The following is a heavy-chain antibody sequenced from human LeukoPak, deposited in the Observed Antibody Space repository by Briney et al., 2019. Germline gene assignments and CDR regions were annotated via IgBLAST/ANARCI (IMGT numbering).Heavy chain of an antibody. CDR1: GFIFSNYG. J-gene: IGHJ4*02. V-gene: IGHV3-30*02. D-gene: IGHD3-10*01. CDR3: AKVLQMVREVTPFDY. CDR2: IRSDGFNK. Sequence: GGSLRLSCAASGFIFSNYGMHWVRQTPDKGLRWVASIRSDGFNKYYADSVKGRFTISRDNSKNTLYLQMSSLGIEDTAVYYCAKVLQMVREVTPFDYWGQGTLVTVSS.